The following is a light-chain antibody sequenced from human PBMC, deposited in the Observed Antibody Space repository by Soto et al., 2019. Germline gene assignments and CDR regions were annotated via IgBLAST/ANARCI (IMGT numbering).Light chain of an antibody. CDR1: SSDVGGYNY. CDR3: SSYTSRSPPLCV. V-gene: IGLV2-14*01. CDR2: DVS. Sequence: QSALTQPASVSGSPGQSITISCTGTSSDVGGYNYVSWYQQHPGKAPKLMIYDVSNRPSGVSNRFSGSKSGNTASLTISGLQAEDEADYYCSSYTSRSPPLCVFGTGTKLTVL. J-gene: IGLJ1*01.